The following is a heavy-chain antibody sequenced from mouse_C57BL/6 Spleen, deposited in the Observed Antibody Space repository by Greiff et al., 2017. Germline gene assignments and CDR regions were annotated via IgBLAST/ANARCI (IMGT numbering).Heavy chain of an antibody. D-gene: IGHD1-1*01. Sequence: VKLMESGAELARPGASVKMSCKASGYTFTSYTMHWVKQRPGQGLEWIGYINPSSGYTKYKQKFKDKATLTADKSSSTAYMQLSSLTSEDSAVYYCARITTGVAPFDYWGQGTTLTVSS. CDR3: ARITTGVAPFDY. V-gene: IGHV1-4*01. CDR2: INPSSGYT. CDR1: GYTFTSYT. J-gene: IGHJ2*01.